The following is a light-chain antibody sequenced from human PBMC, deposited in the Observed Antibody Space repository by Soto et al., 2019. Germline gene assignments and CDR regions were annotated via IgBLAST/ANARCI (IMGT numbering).Light chain of an antibody. CDR3: QQYGSSSPTT. Sequence: EIVLTQSPGTLSLSPGERATLSCRASQGVTSNYFAWYQQRPGQAPRLLIYGASSRATVIPDMFSGGGCGTDFTLTISRLEPEDFVVYYCQQYGSSSPTTFGQGTRLEIE. CDR1: QGVTSNY. CDR2: GAS. V-gene: IGKV3-20*01. J-gene: IGKJ5*01.